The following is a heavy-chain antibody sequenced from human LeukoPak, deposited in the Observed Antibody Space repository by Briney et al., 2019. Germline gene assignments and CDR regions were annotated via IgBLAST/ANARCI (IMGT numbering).Heavy chain of an antibody. CDR2: INHSGST. V-gene: IGHV4-34*01. CDR1: GGSISSYY. Sequence: SETLSLTCTVSGGSISSYYWSWIRQPPGKGLEWIGEINHSGSTNYNPSLKSRVTISVDTSKNQFSLKVSSVTAADTAVYYCVRSGWYSIDYWGQGTLVTVSS. D-gene: IGHD6-19*01. CDR3: VRSGWYSIDY. J-gene: IGHJ4*02.